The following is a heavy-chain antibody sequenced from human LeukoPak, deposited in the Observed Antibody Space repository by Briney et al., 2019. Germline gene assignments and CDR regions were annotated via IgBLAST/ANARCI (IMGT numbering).Heavy chain of an antibody. Sequence: PSETLSLTCTVSGGSMSSYYWSWLRRPPGKGLEWVGYIYYSGRTNYNPSLKNRVTISVDTSKNQFSLKLSSVTAADTAVYYCARGYSSGYYYLPFDYWGQGTLVTVSS. CDR1: GGSMSSYY. CDR3: ARGYSSGYYYLPFDY. CDR2: IYYSGRT. J-gene: IGHJ4*02. D-gene: IGHD3-22*01. V-gene: IGHV4-59*01.